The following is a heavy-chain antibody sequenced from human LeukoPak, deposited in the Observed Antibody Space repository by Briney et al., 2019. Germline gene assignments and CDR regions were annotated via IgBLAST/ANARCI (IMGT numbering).Heavy chain of an antibody. V-gene: IGHV4-31*03. CDR2: IYYSGST. CDR3: ARGRCSSTSCYGGPGNFDY. J-gene: IGHJ4*02. CDR1: GGSISSGGYY. Sequence: PSETLSLTCTVSGGSISSGGYYWSWIRQHPGKGLEWIGYIYYSGSTYYNPSLKSRVTISVDTSKNQFSLKLSSVTAADTAVYYCARGRCSSTSCYGGPGNFDYWGQGTLVTVSS. D-gene: IGHD2-2*01.